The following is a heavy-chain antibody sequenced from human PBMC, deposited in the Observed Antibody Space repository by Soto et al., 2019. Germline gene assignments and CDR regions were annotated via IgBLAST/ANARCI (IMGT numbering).Heavy chain of an antibody. V-gene: IGHV5-51*01. CDR3: VRSPRSSPYFDY. D-gene: IGHD6-13*01. Sequence: GESLKISCRCSGYTFFNFWIAWVRHLPGKGLEWMGIIYPGDHETRYSPSFHGKVTISADKSINTAYLQWSSLEASDSAFYYCVRSPRSSPYFDYWGQGALVTVSS. J-gene: IGHJ4*02. CDR1: GYTFFNFW. CDR2: IYPGDHET.